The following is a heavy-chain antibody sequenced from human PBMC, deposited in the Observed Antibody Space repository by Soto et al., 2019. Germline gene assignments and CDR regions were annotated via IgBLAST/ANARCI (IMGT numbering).Heavy chain of an antibody. D-gene: IGHD3-3*01. CDR2: IYYSGST. CDR1: GGSISSYY. V-gene: IGHV4-59*12. CDR3: AKTHNNYDFAERCFDY. Sequence: SETLSLTCTVSGGSISSYYWSWIRQPPGKGLEWIGYIYYSGSTNYNPSLKSRVTISVDTSKNTLYLQMNSLRAEDTAVYYCAKTHNNYDFAERCFDYWGQGTLVTVSS. J-gene: IGHJ4*02.